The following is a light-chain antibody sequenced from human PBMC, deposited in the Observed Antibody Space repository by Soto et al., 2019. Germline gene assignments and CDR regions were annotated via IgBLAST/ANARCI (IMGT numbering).Light chain of an antibody. CDR2: AAS. J-gene: IGKJ4*01. CDR3: QQLNSYS. CDR1: QGISSY. V-gene: IGKV1-9*01. Sequence: DIQLTQSPSFLSASVGDRVTITCRVSQGISSYLAWYQQKPGKAPKLLIYAASTLQSGVPSRFSGSGSGTEFTLTISSLQPEDFATYYCQQLNSYSFGGGTKVEI.